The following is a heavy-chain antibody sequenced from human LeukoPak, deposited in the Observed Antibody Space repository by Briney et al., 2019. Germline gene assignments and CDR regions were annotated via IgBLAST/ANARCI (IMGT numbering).Heavy chain of an antibody. D-gene: IGHD3-16*01. V-gene: IGHV3-23*01. J-gene: IGHJ6*02. CDR1: RFTFSNYV. CDR3: ARVAGTIRIWPQPFGDGMDV. CDR2: ISGSGRST. Sequence: PGGSLRLSCAASRFTFSNYVMSWVRQAPGGGLECVSAISGSGRSTYYADSVKSRFTISRDNSKNTLYLQMNSLRAEDTALYYCARVAGTIRIWPQPFGDGMDVWGQGTTVTVSS.